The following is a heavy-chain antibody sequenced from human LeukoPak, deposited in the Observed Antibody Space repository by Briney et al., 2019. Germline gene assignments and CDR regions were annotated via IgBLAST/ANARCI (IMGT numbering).Heavy chain of an antibody. V-gene: IGHV3-21*01. CDR2: ISSSSYYI. J-gene: IGHJ4*02. CDR1: GFTFGSYS. Sequence: GGSLRLSCAASGFTFGSYSMNWVRQAPGKGLEWVSSISSSSYYIYYADSVKGRFTISRDSAKNSVYLQMNSLRAEDTAVYYCARDLTYYGAGTYGTYYFDYWGQGTLVTVSS. CDR3: ARDLTYYGAGTYGTYYFDY. D-gene: IGHD3-10*01.